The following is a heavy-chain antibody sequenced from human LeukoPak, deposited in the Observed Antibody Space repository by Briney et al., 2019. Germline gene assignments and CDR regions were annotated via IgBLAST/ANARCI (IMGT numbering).Heavy chain of an antibody. V-gene: IGHV3-23*01. Sequence: GGSLRLSCAASGFTFSSYAMSWVRQAPGKGLEWVSAISGSGGSTYYADSMKGRFTISGDNSKNTLYLQMNSLRAEDTAVYYCAKDGAYRYYYDSSSYYFDYWGQGTLVTVSS. CDR2: ISGSGGST. CDR3: AKDGAYRYYYDSSSYYFDY. CDR1: GFTFSSYA. J-gene: IGHJ4*02. D-gene: IGHD3-22*01.